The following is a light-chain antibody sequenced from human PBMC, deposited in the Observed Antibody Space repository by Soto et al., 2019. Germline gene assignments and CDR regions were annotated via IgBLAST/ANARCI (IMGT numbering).Light chain of an antibody. Sequence: EIVMTQSPATLSVSPWERATLSCRASQSVSSNLAWYQQKPGQAPRLLIYGASTRATGIPARFSGSGSGTEFTLTISSLQSEDFAVYHCQQYTNGPPWTFGQGTKVDIK. J-gene: IGKJ1*01. CDR3: QQYTNGPPWT. V-gene: IGKV3-15*01. CDR1: QSVSSN. CDR2: GAS.